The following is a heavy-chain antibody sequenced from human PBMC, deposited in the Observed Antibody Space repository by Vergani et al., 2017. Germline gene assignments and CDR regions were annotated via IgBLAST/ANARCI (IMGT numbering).Heavy chain of an antibody. D-gene: IGHD3-3*01. J-gene: IGHJ4*02. CDR1: GFTFSSYG. CDR3: ARVRYDSSFDY. V-gene: IGHV3-33*01. Sequence: QVQLVESGGGVVQPGRSLRLSCAASGFTFSSYGMHWVRQAPGKGLEWVAVIWYDGSNKYYVDSVKGRFTISRDNAKNSLYLQMNSLRAEDTAVYYCARVRYDSSFDYWGQGTLVTVSS. CDR2: IWYDGSNK.